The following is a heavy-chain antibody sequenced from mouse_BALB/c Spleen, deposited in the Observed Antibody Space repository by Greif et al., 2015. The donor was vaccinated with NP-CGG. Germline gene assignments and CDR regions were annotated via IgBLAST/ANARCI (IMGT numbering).Heavy chain of an antibody. J-gene: IGHJ4*01. D-gene: IGHD2-10*02. CDR3: ARGYGNYGYAMDY. CDR1: GFTFSDYY. CDR2: ISDGGSYT. Sequence: EVQLVESGGGLVKPGGSLKLSCAASGFTFSDYYMYWVRQTPEKRLEWVATISDGGSYTYYPDSVKGRFTISRDNAKNNLYLQMSSLKSEDTAMYYCARGYGNYGYAMDYWGQGTSVTVSS. V-gene: IGHV5-4*02.